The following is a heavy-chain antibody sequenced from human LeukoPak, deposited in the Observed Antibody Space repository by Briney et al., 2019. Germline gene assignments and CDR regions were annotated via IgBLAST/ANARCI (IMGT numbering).Heavy chain of an antibody. D-gene: IGHD5-18*01. Sequence: SETLSLTRTVSGGSISSSSYYWAWIRQPPGKGPEWIGSMYYNGNTYHNPSLKSRVTISVDTSKNQFSLKLSSVTAADTAVYYCARTQGYSYGYFDYWGQGTLVTVSS. J-gene: IGHJ4*02. CDR1: GGSISSSSYY. CDR3: ARTQGYSYGYFDY. V-gene: IGHV4-39*01. CDR2: MYYNGNT.